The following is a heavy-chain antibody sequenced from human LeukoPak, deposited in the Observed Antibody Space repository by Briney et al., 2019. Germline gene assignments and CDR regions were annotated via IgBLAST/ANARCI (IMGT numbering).Heavy chain of an antibody. CDR1: GFTFSDYG. CDR3: TRYYFGSGTYYSTFAMDV. V-gene: IGHV3-49*03. J-gene: IGHJ6*02. CDR2: IRSKAYGGTT. D-gene: IGHD3-10*01. Sequence: GGSLGLSCTVSGFTFSDYGMSWFRQAPEKGLEWVGIIRSKAYGGTTQYAASVRGRFTISRDDSKSIAYLQMSSLKTEDTAVYFCTRYYFGSGTYYSTFAMDVWGQGTTVTVSS.